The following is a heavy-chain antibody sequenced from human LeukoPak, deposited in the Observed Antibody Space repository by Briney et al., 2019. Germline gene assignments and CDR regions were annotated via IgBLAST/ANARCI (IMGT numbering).Heavy chain of an antibody. CDR1: GFTFGSYD. D-gene: IGHD2-2*01. V-gene: IGHV3-23*01. CDR2: ISGSGGST. CDR3: AKDRHAPGRYCSSTSCLPFDP. Sequence: PGGSLRLSCAASGFTFGSYDMSWVRQAPGKGLEWVSAISGSGGSTYYADSVKGRFTISRDNSEKKLYLQMNSLRAEDTAVYYCAKDRHAPGRYCSSTSCLPFDPWGQGTLVTVSS. J-gene: IGHJ5*02.